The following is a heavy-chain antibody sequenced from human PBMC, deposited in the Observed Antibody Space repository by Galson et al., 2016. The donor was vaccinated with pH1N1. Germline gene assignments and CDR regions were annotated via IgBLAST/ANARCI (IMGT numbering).Heavy chain of an antibody. V-gene: IGHV3-11*06. J-gene: IGHJ4*02. CDR2: ISSSSIYT. D-gene: IGHD5-18*01. CDR3: ARTRGYSYGSFDY. CDR1: GFTFSDYY. Sequence: SLRLSCAASGFTFSDYYMSWIRQAPGKGLEWVSYISSSSIYTHYADSVKGRFTISRDNARNSLYLQMNSLRAEDAAVYYCARTRGYSYGSFDYWGQGTLFTVSS.